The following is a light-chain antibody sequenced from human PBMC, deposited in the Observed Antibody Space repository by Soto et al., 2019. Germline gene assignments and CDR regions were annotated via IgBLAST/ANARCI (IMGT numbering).Light chain of an antibody. Sequence: EIVLTQSPGTLSLSPGERIPLSCRASQSVGYTFIAWNQQKPGKAPRLLIYGDCYRATGFPDRFSGSGSGTDFTLPITRLEPEDLAMYYCQQYVTSPWTFGQGTRLEIK. J-gene: IGKJ1*01. CDR3: QQYVTSPWT. CDR1: QSVGYTF. V-gene: IGKV3-20*01. CDR2: GDC.